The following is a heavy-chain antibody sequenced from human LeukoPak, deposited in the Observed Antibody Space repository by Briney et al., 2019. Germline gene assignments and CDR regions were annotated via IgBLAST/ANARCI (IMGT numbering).Heavy chain of an antibody. Sequence: GGSLRLSCAASGFTFSSYAMSWVRQAPGKGLEWVSAISGSGGSTYYADSVKGRFTISRDNSKNTLYLQMNSLRAEDTAVYYCAKKGGLALLSSSSWYRWVAGDGEPDFDYWGQGTLVTVSS. D-gene: IGHD6-13*01. J-gene: IGHJ4*02. V-gene: IGHV3-23*01. CDR2: ISGSGGST. CDR3: AKKGGLALLSSSSWYRWVAGDGEPDFDY. CDR1: GFTFSSYA.